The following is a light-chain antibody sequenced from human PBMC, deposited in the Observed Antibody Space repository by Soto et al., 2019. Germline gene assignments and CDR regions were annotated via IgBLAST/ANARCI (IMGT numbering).Light chain of an antibody. V-gene: IGKV3-15*01. CDR1: QYVGSS. CDR2: GAS. CDR3: QQYYSNTLT. Sequence: EIVMTQSPGILSVSSGEGATLSCRASQYVGSSLAWYQQKPGQAPRLLIYGASTRATASPARFSASGSGTDFTLSISSLQAEDVAVYYCQQYYSNTLTFGGGTKVEIK. J-gene: IGKJ4*01.